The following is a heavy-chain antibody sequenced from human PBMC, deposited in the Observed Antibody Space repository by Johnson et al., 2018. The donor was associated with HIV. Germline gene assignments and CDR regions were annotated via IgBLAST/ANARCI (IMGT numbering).Heavy chain of an antibody. Sequence: VQLVESGGGVVRPGGSLRLSCAASGFTFDDYGMSWVRQAPGKGLEWVSVIYSGCTTYYADSVTGRFTVSRDNSKHTLYLQMNSLRPEDTAGYDCAREHRGDDVWRGYYADACDIWGLGTMVTVTS. D-gene: IGHD3-3*01. CDR2: IYSGCTT. CDR3: AREHRGDDVWRGYYADACDI. CDR1: GFTFDDYG. V-gene: IGHV3-20*01. J-gene: IGHJ3*02.